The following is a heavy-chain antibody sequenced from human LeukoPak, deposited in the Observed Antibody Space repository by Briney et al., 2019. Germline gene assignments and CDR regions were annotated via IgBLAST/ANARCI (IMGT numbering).Heavy chain of an antibody. V-gene: IGHV3-23*01. J-gene: IGHJ6*02. Sequence: GGSLRLSCAASGFTFSSYAMSWVRQAPGKGLEWVSGISDSGAGAYYTDSVKGRFTISRDNSKNTLYLQMNTLRAEDTAVYYCARDRVHSSGWYSGRYYYGMDVWGQGTTVTVSS. CDR1: GFTFSSYA. D-gene: IGHD6-19*01. CDR3: ARDRVHSSGWYSGRYYYGMDV. CDR2: ISDSGAGA.